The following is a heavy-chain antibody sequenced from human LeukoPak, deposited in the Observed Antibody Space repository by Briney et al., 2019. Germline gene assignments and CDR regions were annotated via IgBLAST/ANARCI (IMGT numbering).Heavy chain of an antibody. CDR1: GYTFTGYY. Sequence: ASVKVSCKASGYTFTGYYMHWVRQAPGQGLEWMGWINPNSGGTNYAQKFQGRVTMTRDTSISTAYMELSRLRSDDTAVYYCARDPNYSQGLFDYWGQGTLVTVSS. V-gene: IGHV1-2*02. D-gene: IGHD3-10*01. J-gene: IGHJ4*02. CDR3: ARDPNYSQGLFDY. CDR2: INPNSGGT.